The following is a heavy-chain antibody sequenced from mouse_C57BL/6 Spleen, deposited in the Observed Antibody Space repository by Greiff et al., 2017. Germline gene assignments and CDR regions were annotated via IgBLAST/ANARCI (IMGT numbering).Heavy chain of an antibody. CDR3: ARSLRYYYYAMEY. CDR1: GYTFTSYW. J-gene: IGHJ4*01. CDR2: IAPSDSET. D-gene: IGHD1-1*01. Sequence: VQLQQPGAELVRPGSSVQLSCKASGYTFTSYWMHWVKQRPIQGLEWIGNIAPSDSETHYNQKFKYKATLTVDKSSSTAYMQLSSLTSEDSAVYYCARSLRYYYYAMEYWGQGTSVTVSS. V-gene: IGHV1-52*01.